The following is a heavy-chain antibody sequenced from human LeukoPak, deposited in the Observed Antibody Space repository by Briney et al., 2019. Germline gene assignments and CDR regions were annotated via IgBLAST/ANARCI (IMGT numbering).Heavy chain of an antibody. CDR3: ARYGSGSYYKDPFDY. Sequence: GGSLRLSCVASGFAFNDYAMNWVRQAPGKGLEWVSHINRDSTTIYYAESVKGRFTISRDNAKNSLYLQVSSLRAEDTAVYYRARYGSGSYYKDPFDYWGQGTLITVSS. CDR2: INRDSTTI. J-gene: IGHJ4*02. CDR1: GFAFNDYA. V-gene: IGHV3-48*01. D-gene: IGHD3-10*01.